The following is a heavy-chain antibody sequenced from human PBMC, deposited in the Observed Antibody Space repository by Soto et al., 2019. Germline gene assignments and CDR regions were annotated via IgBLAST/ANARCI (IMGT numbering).Heavy chain of an antibody. CDR2: LSGSGGGT. J-gene: IGHJ3*02. CDR1: GFTFRNYD. Sequence: PVGSLRLSCAASGFTFRNYDLHWVRQAPGKGLEWVSFLSGSGGGTYYADSVKGRFTISRDNSKNTLYLQMRSLRAEDTAVYYCAREGRYCSGGSCYPHAFDIWGQGTMVTVSS. D-gene: IGHD2-15*01. V-gene: IGHV3-23*01. CDR3: AREGRYCSGGSCYPHAFDI.